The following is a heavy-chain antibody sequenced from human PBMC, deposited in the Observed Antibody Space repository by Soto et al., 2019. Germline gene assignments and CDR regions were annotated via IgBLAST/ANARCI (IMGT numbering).Heavy chain of an antibody. Sequence: GGSLRLSCVVSVFPFGANAMSWVRQAPGKGLEWVSGLSNTGRRTSYADSVKGRFNISRDNSENTVYLQMNSLRVEDTAVYYCATEMGATQGPFDNWGQGTLVTAPQ. V-gene: IGHV3-23*01. CDR1: VFPFGANA. J-gene: IGHJ4*02. D-gene: IGHD1-26*01. CDR3: ATEMGATQGPFDN. CDR2: LSNTGRRT.